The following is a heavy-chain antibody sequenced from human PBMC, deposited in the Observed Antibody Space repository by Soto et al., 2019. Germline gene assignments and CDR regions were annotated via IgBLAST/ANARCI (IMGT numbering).Heavy chain of an antibody. CDR3: ANLPLYGSGFHC. Sequence: ESGGALVQPGGSLRLSCTASGFTFDDYAIHWVRQAPGKGLEWISGISWNGDATGYADFVKGRFTISRDNAKNSLYLQMNSLRTEDTAMYFCANLPLYGSGFHCWGQGTLVTVAS. V-gene: IGHV3-9*01. CDR1: GFTFDDYA. D-gene: IGHD3-10*01. CDR2: ISWNGDAT. J-gene: IGHJ4*02.